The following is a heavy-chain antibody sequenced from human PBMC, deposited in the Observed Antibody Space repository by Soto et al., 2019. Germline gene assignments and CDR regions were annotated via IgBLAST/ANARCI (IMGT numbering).Heavy chain of an antibody. J-gene: IGHJ5*02. D-gene: IGHD6-6*01. V-gene: IGHV4-61*01. CDR2: IYYSGST. CDR3: ARWCSSPDKNWFDP. Sequence: SETLSLTCTVSGGSVSSGSYYWSWIRQPPGKGLEWIGYIYYSGSTNYNPSLKSRVTISVDTSKNQFSLKLSSVTAADTAVYYCARWCSSPDKNWFDPWGQGTLVTVSS. CDR1: GGSVSSGSYY.